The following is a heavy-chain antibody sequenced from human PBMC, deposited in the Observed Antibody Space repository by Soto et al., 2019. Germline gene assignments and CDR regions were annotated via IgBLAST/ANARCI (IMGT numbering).Heavy chain of an antibody. CDR2: IIPIFGTA. CDR3: ARDESVVVAV. CDR1: GGTFSSYA. V-gene: IGHV1-69*13. J-gene: IGHJ4*02. Sequence: EASVKVSCKASGGTFSSYAISWVRQAPGQGLEWMGGIIPIFGTANYAQKFQGRVTITADESTSTAYMDLSSLRSEDTAVYYCARDESVVVAVWGQGTLVTVSS. D-gene: IGHD2-15*01.